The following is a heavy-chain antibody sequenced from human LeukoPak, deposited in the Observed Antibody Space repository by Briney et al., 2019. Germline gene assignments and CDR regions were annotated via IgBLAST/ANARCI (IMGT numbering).Heavy chain of an antibody. CDR3: ARSDYYGSGRSWFDP. CDR1: GYTFTGYY. V-gene: IGHV1-2*02. Sequence: GASVKVSCKASGYTFTGYYMHWVRQAPGQGLEWMGWINPNSGGTNYAQKFQGRVTMTRDTSISTAYMELSRLRSDDTAVYYCARSDYYGSGRSWFDPWGQGTLVTVSS. J-gene: IGHJ5*02. D-gene: IGHD3-10*01. CDR2: INPNSGGT.